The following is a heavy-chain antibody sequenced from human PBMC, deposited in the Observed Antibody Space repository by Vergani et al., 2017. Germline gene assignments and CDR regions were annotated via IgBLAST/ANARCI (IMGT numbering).Heavy chain of an antibody. Sequence: QVQLVESGGGVVQPGRSLRLSCAASGFTFSSYGMHWVRQAPGKGLEWVAVISYDGSNKYYADSVKGRFTISRDKSKNTLYLQMNSLRAEDTAVYYCAKCLYSSGWYQGAFDIWGQGTMVTVSS. J-gene: IGHJ3*02. CDR3: AKCLYSSGWYQGAFDI. CDR1: GFTFSSYG. V-gene: IGHV3-30*18. CDR2: ISYDGSNK. D-gene: IGHD6-19*01.